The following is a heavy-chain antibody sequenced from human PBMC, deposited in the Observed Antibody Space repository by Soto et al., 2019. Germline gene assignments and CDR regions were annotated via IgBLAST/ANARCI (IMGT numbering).Heavy chain of an antibody. V-gene: IGHV4-39*01. CDR1: GGSISDDTYY. J-gene: IGHJ5*02. D-gene: IGHD3-22*01. CDR2: MYYSGTS. CDR3: ARLHCDSPNCVPLDP. Sequence: PSETLSLTCTVSGGSISDDTYYWGWIRQPPGKGLEWIGSMYYSGTSSYNPSLKSRVSMSVDTSKKQLSLRLTSVTAADTAVYYCARLHCDSPNCVPLDPWGQGTLVT.